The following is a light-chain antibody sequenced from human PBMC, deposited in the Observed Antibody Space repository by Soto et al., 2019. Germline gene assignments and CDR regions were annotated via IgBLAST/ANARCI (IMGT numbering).Light chain of an antibody. V-gene: IGLV3-21*02. CDR3: QVWDISSDHYV. CDR1: NIGSKS. CDR2: DDS. Sequence: SYELTQLPSVSVDPGQTARITCGGNNIGSKSVHWYQQKPGQAPVPVVYDDSDRPSGIPERFSGSNSGNTATLTISRVEAGDEDDYYCQVWDISSDHYVSGTRTTVTVL. J-gene: IGLJ1*01.